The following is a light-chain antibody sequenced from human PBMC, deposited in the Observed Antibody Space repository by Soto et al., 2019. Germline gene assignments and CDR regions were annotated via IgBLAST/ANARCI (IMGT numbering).Light chain of an antibody. V-gene: IGKV2-28*01. J-gene: IGKJ1*01. CDR1: QSLLHSNGNHF. CDR3: LQVLQTPPT. CDR2: LGS. Sequence: DIVMTQSPLSLPVTRGEPASISCRSSQSLLHSNGNHFLNWFLQKPGQSPQLLIYLGSNRASGVPDRFSGSGSGTDFTLKISRVEAEDVGIYYCLQVLQTPPTFGQGTKVEIK.